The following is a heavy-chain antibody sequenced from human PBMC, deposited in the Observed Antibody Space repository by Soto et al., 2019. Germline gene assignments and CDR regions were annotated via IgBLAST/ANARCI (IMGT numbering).Heavy chain of an antibody. V-gene: IGHV4-31*03. CDR1: GGYISSSDYF. CDR3: ARGYSNYVNWFDP. CDR2: IFYSGST. D-gene: IGHD4-4*01. J-gene: IGHJ5*02. Sequence: SETLSLTCTVSGGYISSSDYFWTWIRQHPGKGLEWIGYIFYSGSTYYNPSLKSRVTISVDTSKNQFSLKLSSVTAADTAVYYCARGYSNYVNWFDPWGQGTLVTSPQ.